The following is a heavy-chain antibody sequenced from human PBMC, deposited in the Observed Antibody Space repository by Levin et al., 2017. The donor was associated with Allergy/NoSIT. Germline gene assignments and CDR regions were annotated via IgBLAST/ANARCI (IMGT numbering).Heavy chain of an antibody. CDR1: GFTFSDYY. D-gene: IGHD2-21*02. J-gene: IGHJ4*02. CDR2: ITYSGTAI. Sequence: GGSLRLSCATSGFTFSDYYMSWVRQAPGKGLECVADITYSGTAIYYAESVKGRFTVSKDYAKKSLFLQMNSLRAEDTAVYYCVRGAKDWVRGVTADFWGQGTLVTVSS. CDR3: VRGAKDWVRGVTADF. V-gene: IGHV3-11*01.